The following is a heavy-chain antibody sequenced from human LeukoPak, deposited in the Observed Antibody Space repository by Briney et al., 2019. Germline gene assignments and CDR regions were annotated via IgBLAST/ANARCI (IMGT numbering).Heavy chain of an antibody. Sequence: SQTLSLTCAISGDSVSSNSAAWNWIRQSPSRGLGWLGRTYYRSKWYNDYAVSVKSRITINPDTSKNQFSLQLNSVTPEDTAVYYCARVRVAVAGTGTRGYYYYYYMDVWGKGTTVTVSS. CDR2: TYYRSKWYN. J-gene: IGHJ6*03. D-gene: IGHD6-19*01. CDR3: ARVRVAVAGTGTRGYYYYYYMDV. V-gene: IGHV6-1*01. CDR1: GDSVSSNSAA.